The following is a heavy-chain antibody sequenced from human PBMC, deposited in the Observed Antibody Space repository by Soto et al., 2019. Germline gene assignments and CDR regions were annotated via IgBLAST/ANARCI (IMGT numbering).Heavy chain of an antibody. D-gene: IGHD2-2*01. CDR2: ISSSSSYI. CDR1: GFTFSSYL. J-gene: IGHJ4*02. V-gene: IGHV3-21*01. Sequence: GGSLRLSCAASGFTFSSYLMNWVRQAPGKGLEWVSSISSSSSYIYYADSVKGRFTISRDNAKNSLYLQMNSLRGEDTAVYYCARGFCSSTTCRPLYWGQGXLVTVYS. CDR3: ARGFCSSTTCRPLY.